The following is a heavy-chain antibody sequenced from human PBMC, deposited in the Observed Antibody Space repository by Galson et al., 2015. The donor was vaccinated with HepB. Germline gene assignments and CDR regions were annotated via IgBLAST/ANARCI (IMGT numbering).Heavy chain of an antibody. V-gene: IGHV4-61*01. CDR2: IYYSGST. CDR1: GGSINNDNVY. Sequence: SETLSLTCSVSGGSINNDNVYWSWIRQSPGKGLEWIGSIYYSGSTNYNPSLRSRVTISIDTSKNQFSLKLASVTAADTAVYRCARYSEFWSRGTVVTVST. J-gene: IGHJ2*01. CDR3: ARYSEF.